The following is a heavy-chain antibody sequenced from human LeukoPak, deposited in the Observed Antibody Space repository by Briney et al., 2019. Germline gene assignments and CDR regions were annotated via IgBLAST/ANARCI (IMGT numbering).Heavy chain of an antibody. Sequence: GGSLRLSCAASGFTFSSYDMHWVRQATGKGLEWVSAIGTAGVTYYPGSVKGRFTISRENAKNSLYLQMNSLRAGDTAVYYCARVSRVDSSGWYYFDYWGQGTLVTVSS. V-gene: IGHV3-13*01. J-gene: IGHJ4*02. CDR2: IGTAGVT. CDR3: ARVSRVDSSGWYYFDY. D-gene: IGHD6-19*01. CDR1: GFTFSSYD.